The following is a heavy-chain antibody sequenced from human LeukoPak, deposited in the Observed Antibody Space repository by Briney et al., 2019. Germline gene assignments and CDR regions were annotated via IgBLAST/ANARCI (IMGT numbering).Heavy chain of an antibody. Sequence: GEDLKISCHGSGYSFTTNWIGWVRQLPGKCLEWMGIIYPSDSDTRYSPSFQGQVTISADKSITTAYLQWSSLKASDTAMYYCARHYGRRLDYWGQGTLVIVSS. CDR3: ARHYGRRLDY. CDR2: IYPSDSDT. D-gene: IGHD3-16*01. V-gene: IGHV5-51*01. CDR1: GYSFTTNW. J-gene: IGHJ4*02.